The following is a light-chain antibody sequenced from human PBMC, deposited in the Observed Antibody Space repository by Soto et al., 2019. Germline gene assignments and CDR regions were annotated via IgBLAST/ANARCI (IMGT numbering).Light chain of an antibody. CDR1: QSLTNH. CDR2: AAS. Sequence: DIQMTQSPSSMSASVGDRVTITGRASQSLTNHFKWYQPKPGQDPKLLSYAASGLQSGVPSRVSGSGSGTDFTLTIRSLQPEDFATYYFQQSYSAPHTFGQGTKLEIK. J-gene: IGKJ2*01. V-gene: IGKV1-39*01. CDR3: QQSYSAPHT.